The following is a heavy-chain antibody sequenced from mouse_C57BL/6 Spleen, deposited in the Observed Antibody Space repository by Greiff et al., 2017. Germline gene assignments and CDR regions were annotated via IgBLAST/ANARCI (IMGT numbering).Heavy chain of an antibody. D-gene: IGHD2-4*01. CDR2: IRLKSDNYAT. Sequence: EVKLMESGGGLVQPGGSMKLSCVASGFTFSNYWMNWVRQSPEKGLEWVAQIRLKSDNYATHYAESVKGRFTISRDDSKSSVYLQMNNLRAEDTGIYYCTVYFQYDYDDGPNFNYWGQGTTLTVSS. CDR1: GFTFSNYW. J-gene: IGHJ2*01. V-gene: IGHV6-3*01. CDR3: TVYFQYDYDDGPNFNY.